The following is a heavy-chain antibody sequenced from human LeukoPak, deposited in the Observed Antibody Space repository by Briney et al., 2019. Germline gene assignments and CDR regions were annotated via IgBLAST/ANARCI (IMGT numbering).Heavy chain of an antibody. CDR2: ISSSGDII. CDR3: ARNLDI. D-gene: IGHD1-1*01. Sequence: PGGSLRLSCAASGITFNSYDMHWVRQAPGKGQEWVSCISSSGDIIYYADSVKGRFTISRDHAKNSLYLQMNSLRAEDTAVYYCARNLDIWGQGTLVTVSS. CDR1: GITFNSYD. J-gene: IGHJ4*02. V-gene: IGHV3-48*03.